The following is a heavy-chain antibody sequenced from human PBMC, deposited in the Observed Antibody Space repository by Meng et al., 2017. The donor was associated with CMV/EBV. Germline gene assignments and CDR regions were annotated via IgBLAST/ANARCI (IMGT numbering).Heavy chain of an antibody. V-gene: IGHV1-69*05. J-gene: IGHJ6*02. CDR1: GGTFSSYA. Sequence: SSVKVSCKASGGTFSSYAISWVRQAPGQGLEWMGGIIPIFGTANYAQKFQGRVTITTDESTSTAYMELSSLRSEDTAVYYCARAPIVVVPAAVPYYYYGMDVWGQGTTVTVSS. CDR2: IIPIFGTA. D-gene: IGHD2-2*01. CDR3: ARAPIVVVPAAVPYYYYGMDV.